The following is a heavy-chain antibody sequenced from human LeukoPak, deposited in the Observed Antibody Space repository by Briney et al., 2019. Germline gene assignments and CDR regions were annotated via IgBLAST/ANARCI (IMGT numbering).Heavy chain of an antibody. CDR3: AKGRTPDY. J-gene: IGHJ4*02. CDR1: GFTFSTYV. CDR2: LSGSGGST. V-gene: IGHV3-23*01. D-gene: IGHD2-15*01. Sequence: GGSLRLSCAASGFTFSTYVMTWVRQAPGKGLEWVSALSGSGGSTFYADSVKGRFTISRDNSDSTLYLQMNSLRAEDTAVYYCAKGRTPDYWGQGTLITVSS.